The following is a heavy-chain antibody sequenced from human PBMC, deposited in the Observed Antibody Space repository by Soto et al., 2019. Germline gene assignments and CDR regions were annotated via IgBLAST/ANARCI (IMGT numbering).Heavy chain of an antibody. CDR3: AKWVQGARSFYYGMDV. CDR1: GFTFSTYD. CDR2: ISGSGGST. Sequence: PGGSLRLSCAASGFTFSTYDMHWVRQVPGKGLEWVSAISGSGGSTYYADSVKGRFTISRDNSKNTLYLQMNSLRAEDTAVYYCAKWVQGARSFYYGMDVWGQGTTVTVSS. D-gene: IGHD5-18*01. V-gene: IGHV3-23*01. J-gene: IGHJ6*02.